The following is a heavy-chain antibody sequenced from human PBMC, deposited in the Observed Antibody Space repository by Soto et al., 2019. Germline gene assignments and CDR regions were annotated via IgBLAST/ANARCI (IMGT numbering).Heavy chain of an antibody. V-gene: IGHV1-69*01. Sequence: GXSVKVSCKASGGTFSSYAISWVRQAPVQGLEWMGGIIPIFGTANYAQKFQGRVTITADESTSTAYMELSSLRSEDTAVYYCARSGRAVAGMWYFDYWGQGTLVTVSS. CDR3: ARSGRAVAGMWYFDY. J-gene: IGHJ4*02. CDR2: IIPIFGTA. D-gene: IGHD6-19*01. CDR1: GGTFSSYA.